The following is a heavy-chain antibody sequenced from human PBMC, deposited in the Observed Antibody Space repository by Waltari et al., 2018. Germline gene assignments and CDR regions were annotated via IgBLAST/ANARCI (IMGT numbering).Heavy chain of an antibody. Sequence: EVQLVESGGGLIQPGGSLRLSCAASGFTVSSNYMSWVRQAPGKGLEWVSVIYSGGSTYYADSVKGRFTISRDNSKNTLYLQMNSLRAEDTAVYYCARAGYYGSSSPGAFDIWGQGTMVTVSS. V-gene: IGHV3-53*01. CDR3: ARAGYYGSSSPGAFDI. J-gene: IGHJ3*02. D-gene: IGHD3-22*01. CDR2: IYSGGST. CDR1: GFTVSSNY.